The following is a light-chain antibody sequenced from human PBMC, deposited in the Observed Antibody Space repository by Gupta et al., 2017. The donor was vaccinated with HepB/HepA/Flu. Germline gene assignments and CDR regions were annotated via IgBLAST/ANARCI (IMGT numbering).Light chain of an antibody. J-gene: IGKJ4*01. CDR2: DTS. CDR3: QQRSSWRLT. V-gene: IGKV3-11*01. Sequence: VLPQSPATLSASPGERATLSCRASQSARSYLAWYQQKPGQAPRLLIYDTSNRATGIPARCSGSGYGTDFTLTISSLEPEDVAVYYCQQRSSWRLTFGGGTKVEIK. CDR1: QSARSY.